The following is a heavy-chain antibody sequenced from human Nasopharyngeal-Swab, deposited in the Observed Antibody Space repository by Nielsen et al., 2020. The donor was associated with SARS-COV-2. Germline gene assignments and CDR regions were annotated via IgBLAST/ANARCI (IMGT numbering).Heavy chain of an antibody. J-gene: IGHJ6*02. CDR3: ARGSVYYYYGMDV. CDR2: MNPNSGNT. V-gene: IGHV1-8*01. CDR1: GYTFTSYD. Sequence: ASVKVSCKASGYTFTSYDVNWVRQAPGQGLEFMGWMNPNSGNTGYVQKFQGRVTITADESTSTAYMELSSLRSEDTAVYYCARGSVYYYYGMDVWGQGTTVTVSS.